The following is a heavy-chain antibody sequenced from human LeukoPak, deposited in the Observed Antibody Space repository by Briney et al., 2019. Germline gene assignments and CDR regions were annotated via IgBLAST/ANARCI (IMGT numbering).Heavy chain of an antibody. D-gene: IGHD1-7*01. CDR1: GYTFTSYG. J-gene: IGHJ6*03. V-gene: IGHV1-18*01. CDR3: ARNWNYAQAYYYYYMDV. Sequence: GASVKVSCKASGYTFTSYGISWVRQAPGQGLEWMGWISAYNGNTNYAQKLQGRVTMTTDTSTSTAYMELRSLRSDDTAVYYCARNWNYAQAYYYYYMDVWGKGTTVTVSS. CDR2: ISAYNGNT.